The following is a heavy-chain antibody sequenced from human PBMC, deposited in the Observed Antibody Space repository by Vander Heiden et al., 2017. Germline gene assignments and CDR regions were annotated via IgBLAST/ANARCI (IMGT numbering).Heavy chain of an antibody. Sequence: EVQVVESGGGLVQPGSSLRLSCTASGLTFDDHAMHWVLQAPVKCLEWVSGISWNSITIGYADSVKCRFTISRDNAKNSLYLQMNSLRAEDTALYYCASAYTSSWYWFDPWGQGILVTVSS. CDR2: ISWNSITI. J-gene: IGHJ5*02. D-gene: IGHD6-13*01. CDR3: ASAYTSSWYWFDP. V-gene: IGHV3-9*01. CDR1: GLTFDDHA.